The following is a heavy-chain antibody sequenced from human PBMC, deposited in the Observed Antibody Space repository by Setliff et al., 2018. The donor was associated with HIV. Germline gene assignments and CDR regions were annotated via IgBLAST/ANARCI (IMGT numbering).Heavy chain of an antibody. D-gene: IGHD3-9*01. V-gene: IGHV3-30*02. J-gene: IGHJ6*03. CDR2: IRSDGSNK. Sequence: PGGSLRLSCATSGLTFSNCGMHWVRQAPGKGLEWVASIRSDGSNKYYADSVTGRFTISRDDSKNTLYLQMNSLRAEDTAVYYCARDPSAEILTGYKSYYYYMDVWGKGTTVTVSS. CDR1: GLTFSNCG. CDR3: ARDPSAEILTGYKSYYYYMDV.